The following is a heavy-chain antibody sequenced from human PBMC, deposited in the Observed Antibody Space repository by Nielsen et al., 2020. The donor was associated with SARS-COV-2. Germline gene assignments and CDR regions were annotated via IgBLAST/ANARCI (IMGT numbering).Heavy chain of an antibody. CDR1: GYTLTELS. CDR3: ATGPPYCSSISCLRERWFDP. CDR2: FDPEDGET. D-gene: IGHD2-2*01. Sequence: ASVKVSCKVSGYTLTELSMHWVRQAPGKGLEWMGGFDPEDGETIYAQKFQGRVTMTEDTSTDTAYMELSSLRSEDTAVYYCATGPPYCSSISCLRERWFDPWGQGTLVTVSS. J-gene: IGHJ5*02. V-gene: IGHV1-24*01.